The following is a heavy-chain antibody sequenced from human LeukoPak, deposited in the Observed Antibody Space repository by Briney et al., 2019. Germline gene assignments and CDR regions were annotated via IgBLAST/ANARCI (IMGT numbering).Heavy chain of an antibody. CDR2: IYYSGST. D-gene: IGHD2/OR15-2a*01. J-gene: IGHJ4*02. CDR3: ARERVTTTSFDY. V-gene: IGHV4-59*01. Sequence: SETLSLTCTVSGGSISSYYWSWIRQPPGKGLEWIGYIYYSGSTNYNPSLESRVTISVDTSKNQFSLKLSSVTAADTAVYYCARERVTTTSFDYWGQGVLVTVSS. CDR1: GGSISSYY.